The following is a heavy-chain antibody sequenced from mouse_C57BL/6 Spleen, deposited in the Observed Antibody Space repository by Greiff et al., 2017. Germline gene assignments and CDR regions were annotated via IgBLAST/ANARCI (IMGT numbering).Heavy chain of an antibody. D-gene: IGHD1-1*01. J-gene: IGHJ4*01. Sequence: DVKLQESGPGMVKPSQSLSLTCTVTGYSITSGYDWHWIRHFPGNKLEWMGYISYSGSTNYNPSLKSRISITHDTSKNHFFLKLNSVTTEDTATYYCARTHYYGSSYDYAMDYWGQGTSVTVSS. CDR1: GYSITSGYD. V-gene: IGHV3-1*01. CDR3: ARTHYYGSSYDYAMDY. CDR2: ISYSGST.